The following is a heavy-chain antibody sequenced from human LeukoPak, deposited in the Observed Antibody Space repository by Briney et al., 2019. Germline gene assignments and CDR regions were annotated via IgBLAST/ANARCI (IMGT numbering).Heavy chain of an antibody. J-gene: IGHJ6*03. D-gene: IGHD3-10*01. Sequence: GGSLRLSCTASGFKFDDYDMSWVRQVPGKGLEWVSGITWNGDKTGYADSVKGRFTISRDNSKNTLYLQMNSLRAEDTAVYYCASGSGSYRTPYYYMDVWGTGTTVTVSS. CDR1: GFKFDDYD. CDR3: ASGSGSYRTPYYYMDV. V-gene: IGHV3-20*04. CDR2: ITWNGDKT.